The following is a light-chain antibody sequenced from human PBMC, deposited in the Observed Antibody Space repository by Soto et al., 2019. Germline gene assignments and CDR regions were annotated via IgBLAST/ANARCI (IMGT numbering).Light chain of an antibody. CDR2: DVT. CDR3: SSYSSSNTLVV. V-gene: IGLV2-14*03. CDR1: SSDVGSFNY. Sequence: QSALTQPASVSGSPGQSITISCTGTSSDVGSFNYVPWYQQHPAKAPKLMIYDVTNRPSGVSNRFSGSKSGNTASLSISGLQAEDEADYYCSSYSSSNTLVVFGGGTKVTVL. J-gene: IGLJ3*02.